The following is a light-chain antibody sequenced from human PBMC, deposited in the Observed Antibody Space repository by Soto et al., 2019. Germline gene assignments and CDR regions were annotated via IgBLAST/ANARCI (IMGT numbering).Light chain of an antibody. V-gene: IGLV2-14*01. CDR2: GVT. Sequence: QSALTQPASVSGSPGQSITISCTGTSSDVGGYNYVSWYQQHPGIAPKLLIYGVTNRPSGVSTRFSVSKSGNTTSLSISGLQAEDESDYHCRSYPSASTLLYLFGTGTKVTVL. CDR1: SSDVGGYNY. J-gene: IGLJ1*01. CDR3: RSYPSASTLLYL.